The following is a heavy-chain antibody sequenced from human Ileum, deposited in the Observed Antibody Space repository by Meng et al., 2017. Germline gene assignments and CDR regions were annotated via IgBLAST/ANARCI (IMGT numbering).Heavy chain of an antibody. Sequence: GGSLRLSCTGSGFPFTNYEMNWVRQAPGKGLEWISYISADGTTIFYADSVKGRFTISRDNAKKSLFLQMNFLRADDTAIYYCARDSSVTAALDYWGQGTTVTVSS. CDR2: ISADGTTI. D-gene: IGHD2-21*02. V-gene: IGHV3-48*03. CDR1: GFPFTNYE. CDR3: ARDSSVTAALDY. J-gene: IGHJ4*03.